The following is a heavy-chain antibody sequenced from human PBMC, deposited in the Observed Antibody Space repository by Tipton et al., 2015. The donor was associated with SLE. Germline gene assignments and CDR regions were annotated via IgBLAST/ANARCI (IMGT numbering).Heavy chain of an antibody. CDR1: GGSISSYY. CDR2: IYYSGST. Sequence: TLSLTCTVSGGSISSYYWSWIRQPPGKGLEWIGYIYYSGSTNYNPSLKSRVTISVDTSKNQFSLKLSPVTAADTAVYYCARHRGSGWVLDAFDIWGQGTMVTVSS. D-gene: IGHD6-19*01. CDR3: ARHRGSGWVLDAFDI. V-gene: IGHV4-59*08. J-gene: IGHJ3*02.